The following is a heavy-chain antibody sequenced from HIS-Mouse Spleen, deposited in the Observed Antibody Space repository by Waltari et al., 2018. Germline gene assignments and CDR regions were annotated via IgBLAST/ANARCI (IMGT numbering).Heavy chain of an antibody. V-gene: IGHV3-7*01. Sequence: EVQLVESGGGLVQPGGSLRLACAASGFTFSSDWMSWVRQAPGRGLEGVANIKTEGSEKYYVDSVKVRFTISRDNARNSLYLQMNSLRAEDTAVYYCAGRDVDAFDIWGQGTMVTVSS. J-gene: IGHJ3*02. CDR3: AGRDVDAFDI. CDR2: IKTEGSEK. CDR1: GFTFSSDW.